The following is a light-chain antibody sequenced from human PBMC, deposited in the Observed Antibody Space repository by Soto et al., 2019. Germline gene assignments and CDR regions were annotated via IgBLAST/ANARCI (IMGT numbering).Light chain of an antibody. J-gene: IGKJ4*01. V-gene: IGKV3-15*01. CDR1: QSVGSD. CDR2: GAF. Sequence: EIVMTQSPATLSVSPGERATLSCRASQSVGSDLAWYQQKPAQAPRLLIYGAFTRATGVPARFSGSGSGTAFTLTISSLQSEDFAVYYCQQFKNWPLTFGGGTKVEIK. CDR3: QQFKNWPLT.